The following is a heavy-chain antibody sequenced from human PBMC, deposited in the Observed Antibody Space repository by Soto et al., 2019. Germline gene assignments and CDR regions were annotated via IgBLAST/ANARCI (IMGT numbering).Heavy chain of an antibody. CDR1: GFTFSSYG. D-gene: IGHD2-2*01. CDR2: ISYDGSNK. V-gene: IGHV3-30*18. Sequence: PGGSLRLSCAASGFTFSSYGMHWVRQAPGKGLEWVAVISYDGSNKYYADSVKGRFTISRDNSKNTLYLQMNSLRAEDTAVYYCAKDRPIVVVPAATGISYYFDYWGQGTLVTVSS. CDR3: AKDRPIVVVPAATGISYYFDY. J-gene: IGHJ4*02.